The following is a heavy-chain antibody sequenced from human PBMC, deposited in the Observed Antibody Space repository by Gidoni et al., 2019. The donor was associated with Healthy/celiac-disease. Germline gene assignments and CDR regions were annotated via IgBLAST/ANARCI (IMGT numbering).Heavy chain of an antibody. CDR2: IYPGDSDT. Sequence: EVQLVHSGAEVKKPGESLKISCTGSVYSFTSYWIGWVRQMPGKGLEWMGIIYPGDSDTRYSPYFQGQVTIAADKSISTAYLQWSSLKASDTAMYYCARPHYDFWSGRHSYYFDYWGQGTLVTVSS. CDR1: VYSFTSYW. J-gene: IGHJ4*02. V-gene: IGHV5-51*03. CDR3: ARPHYDFWSGRHSYYFDY. D-gene: IGHD3-3*01.